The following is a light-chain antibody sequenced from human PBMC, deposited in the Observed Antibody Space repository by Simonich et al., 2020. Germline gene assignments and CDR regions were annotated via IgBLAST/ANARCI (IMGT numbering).Light chain of an antibody. CDR1: ALPKKY. V-gene: IGLV3-10*01. CDR3: YSTDSSGNHRV. CDR2: EDS. J-gene: IGLJ2*01. Sequence: SYELTQPPSVSVSPGQTARITCSGDALPKKYAYWYQQKSGQAPVLVIYEDSKRPSAIPVRFSGSSSGTMATLTISGAQVEGEADYYCYSTDSSGNHRVFGGGTKLTVL.